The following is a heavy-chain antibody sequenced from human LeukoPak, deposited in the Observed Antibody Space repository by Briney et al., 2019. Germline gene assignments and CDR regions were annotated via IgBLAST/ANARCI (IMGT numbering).Heavy chain of an antibody. CDR2: FDPEDGET. Sequence: GASVKVSCKASGYTFTSYYMHWVRQAPGKGLEWMGGFDPEDGETIYAQKFQGRVTMTEDTSTDTAYMELSSLRSEDTAVYYCATGTFYGMDVWGQGTTVTVSS. CDR1: GYTFTSYY. V-gene: IGHV1-24*01. CDR3: ATGTFYGMDV. J-gene: IGHJ6*02.